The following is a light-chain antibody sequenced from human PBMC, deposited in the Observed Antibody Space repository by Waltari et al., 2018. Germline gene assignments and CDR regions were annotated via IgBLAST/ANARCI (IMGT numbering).Light chain of an antibody. CDR2: SNN. Sequence: QSVLTQPPSASGTPGQRVTISCSGSSSNIGSHTVNWYHQLPGTAPKLLLYSNNERPSGVPDRFSGSKSGTSASLAISGLQSEDEADYCCAAWDDSLNGWVFGGGTKLTVL. V-gene: IGLV1-44*01. CDR3: AAWDDSLNGWV. J-gene: IGLJ3*02. CDR1: SSNIGSHT.